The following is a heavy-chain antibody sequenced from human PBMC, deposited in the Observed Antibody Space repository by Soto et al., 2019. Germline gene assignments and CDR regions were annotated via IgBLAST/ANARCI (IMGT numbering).Heavy chain of an antibody. CDR2: ISGSGGST. CDR1: GFTFSSYA. V-gene: IGHV3-23*01. Sequence: LRLSCAASGFTFSSYAMGWVRQAPGKGLEWVSGISGSGGSTYYADSVKGRFTISRDNSKNTLYLQMNSLRAEDTALYYCAKVRTDYYFDYWGQGTLVTVSS. D-gene: IGHD3-10*01. CDR3: AKVRTDYYFDY. J-gene: IGHJ4*02.